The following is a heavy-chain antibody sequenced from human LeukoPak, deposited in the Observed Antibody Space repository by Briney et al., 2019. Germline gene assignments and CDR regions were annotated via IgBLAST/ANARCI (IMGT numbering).Heavy chain of an antibody. CDR1: GGSISSYY. V-gene: IGHV4-59*01. J-gene: IGHJ4*01. D-gene: IGHD3-22*01. CDR2: IYYSGST. Sequence: TSETLSLTCTVSGGSISSYYWSWIRQPPGKGLEWIGYIYYSGSTNYNPSLKSRVTISVDTSKNQFSLKLSFVTAADTAVYYCARSIEAYFDYWGHGTLVTVSS. CDR3: ARSIEAYFDY.